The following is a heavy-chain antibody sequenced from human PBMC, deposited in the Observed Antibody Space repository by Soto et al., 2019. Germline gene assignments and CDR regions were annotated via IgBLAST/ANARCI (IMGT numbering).Heavy chain of an antibody. V-gene: IGHV1-69*12. CDR2: IIPIIGTA. CDR1: GGTFSSYA. D-gene: IGHD5-12*01. Sequence: QVQLVQSGAEVKKPGSSVKVSCKASGGTFSSYAISWVRQAPGQGLEWMGGIIPIIGTAHYAQKFQGRVTITADESTSTAYMELSSLRSADTAVYYCASSVAKYYYYGMDVWGQGTTVTVSS. J-gene: IGHJ6*02. CDR3: ASSVAKYYYYGMDV.